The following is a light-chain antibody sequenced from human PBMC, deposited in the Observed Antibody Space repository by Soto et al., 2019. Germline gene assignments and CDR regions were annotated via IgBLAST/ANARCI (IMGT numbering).Light chain of an antibody. CDR1: SGSVSTNYY. V-gene: IGLV8-61*01. J-gene: IGLJ3*02. CDR2: STD. CDR3: VLYMGSGIPPV. Sequence: QTVVTQEPSFSVSPGGTVTLTCGLSSGSVSTNYYPSWYQQTPGQSPRTLIYSTDIRSSVVPDRFSGSILGNKAALTITGAQADDESGYFCVLYMGSGIPPVFGGGTQLTVL.